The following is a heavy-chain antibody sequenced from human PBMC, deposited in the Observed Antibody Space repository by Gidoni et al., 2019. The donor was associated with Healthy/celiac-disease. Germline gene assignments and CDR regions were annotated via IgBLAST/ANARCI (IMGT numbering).Heavy chain of an antibody. D-gene: IGHD3-10*01. CDR3: ARDSGWFGAENWFDP. CDR1: GGSLSSYY. J-gene: IGHJ5*02. Sequence: QVQLQESGPGLVKPSETLSLTCTVSGGSLSSYYWSWIRQPPGKGLEWIGYIYYSGSTNYNPSLKSRVTISVDTSKNQFSLKLSSVTAADTAVYYCARDSGWFGAENWFDPWGQGTLVTVSS. CDR2: IYYSGST. V-gene: IGHV4-59*01.